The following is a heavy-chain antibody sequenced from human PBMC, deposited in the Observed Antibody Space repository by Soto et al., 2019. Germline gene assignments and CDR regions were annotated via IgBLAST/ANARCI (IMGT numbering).Heavy chain of an antibody. J-gene: IGHJ2*01. CDR1: GYTFMNYA. D-gene: IGHD2-15*01. CDR2: ISPSTGDT. Sequence: QAQLVQSGAEVKEPGASVKLSCQASGYTFMNYAISWVRQAPGQGLEWMGWISPSTGDTDQAQNFQGRVTMTLDTSTNTANMELRTLRSDDSAVYYCARCYCSVRSCYTCWHFDLWGRGTLVTVSS. CDR3: ARCYCSVRSCYTCWHFDL. V-gene: IGHV1-18*01.